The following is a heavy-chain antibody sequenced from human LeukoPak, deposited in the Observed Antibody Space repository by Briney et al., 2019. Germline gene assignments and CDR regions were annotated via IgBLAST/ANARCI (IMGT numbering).Heavy chain of an antibody. Sequence: GRSLRLSCAASRFTFSNYWMSWVRQAPGEGLEWVANINQDGSVKYYVDSIKGRFTISRDNAKNSVFLQMNSLRADDTAVYYCARIGYSSSSLDYWGQGTLDTVSS. CDR1: RFTFSNYW. J-gene: IGHJ4*02. CDR2: INQDGSVK. CDR3: ARIGYSSSSLDY. V-gene: IGHV3-7*01. D-gene: IGHD6-6*01.